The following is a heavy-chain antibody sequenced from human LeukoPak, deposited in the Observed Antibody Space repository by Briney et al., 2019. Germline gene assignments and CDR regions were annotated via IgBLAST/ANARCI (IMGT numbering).Heavy chain of an antibody. V-gene: IGHV4-30-4*01. D-gene: IGHD1-26*01. CDR2: IYYSGST. J-gene: IGHJ4*02. CDR3: AYSGSYGHLGY. Sequence: PSETLSLTCTVSGSSISSGDYYWSWIRQPPGKGLEWIGYIYYSGSTYYNPSLKSRVTISVDTSKNQFSLRLSSVTAADTALYYCAYSGSYGHLGYWGQGIPVTVSS. CDR1: GSSISSGDYY.